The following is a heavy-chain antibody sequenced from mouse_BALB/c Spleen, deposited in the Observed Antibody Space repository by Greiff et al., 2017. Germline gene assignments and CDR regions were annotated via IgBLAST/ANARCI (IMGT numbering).Heavy chain of an antibody. J-gene: IGHJ2*01. CDR3: ARVYGNYPYFDY. CDR2: IWAGGST. Sequence: VQLVESGPGLVAPSQSLSITCTVSGFSLTSYGVHWVRQPPGKGLEWLGVIWAGGSTNYNSALMSRLSISKDNSKNQVFLKMNSLQTDDTAMYYCARVYGNYPYFDYWGQGTTLTVSS. D-gene: IGHD2-1*01. CDR1: GFSLTSYG. V-gene: IGHV2-9*02.